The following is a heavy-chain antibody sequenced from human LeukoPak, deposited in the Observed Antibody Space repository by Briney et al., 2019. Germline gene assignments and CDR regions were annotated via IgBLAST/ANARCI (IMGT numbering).Heavy chain of an antibody. Sequence: GGSLRLSCAASGFTFSSYGRHWVRQAPGKGLEWVAVISYDGSNKYYADSVKGRFTISRDNSKNTLYLQMNSLRAEDTAVYYCAKDRNVWGNGAFDIWGQGTMVTVSS. D-gene: IGHD3-16*01. CDR3: AKDRNVWGNGAFDI. V-gene: IGHV3-30*18. CDR1: GFTFSSYG. J-gene: IGHJ3*02. CDR2: ISYDGSNK.